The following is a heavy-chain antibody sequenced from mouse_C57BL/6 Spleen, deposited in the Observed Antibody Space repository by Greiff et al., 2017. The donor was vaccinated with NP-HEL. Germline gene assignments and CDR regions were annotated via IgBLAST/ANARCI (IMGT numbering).Heavy chain of an antibody. CDR1: GFTFTDYY. Sequence: EVQGVESGGGLVQPGGSLSLSCAASGFTFTDYYMSWVRQPPGKALEWLGFIRNKANGYTTEYSASVKGRFTISRDNSQSILYLQMNALRAEDSATYYCARSPPPIYYGNYFDYWGKGTTLTVSS. V-gene: IGHV7-3*01. J-gene: IGHJ2*01. CDR2: IRNKANGYTT. CDR3: ARSPPPIYYGNYFDY. D-gene: IGHD2-1*01.